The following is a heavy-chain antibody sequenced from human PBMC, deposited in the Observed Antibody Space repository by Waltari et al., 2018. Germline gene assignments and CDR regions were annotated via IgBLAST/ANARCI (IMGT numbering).Heavy chain of an antibody. V-gene: IGHV4-39*01. J-gene: IGHJ4*02. CDR1: GGPISSSSYY. CDR2: IYYSGST. Sequence: QLQLQESGPGLVKPSETLSLTCTVSGGPISSSSYYWGWIRQPPRKGLEWIGSIYYSGSTYYNPSLKSRVTISVDTSKNQFSLKLSSVTAADTAVYYCARLKVTTRPTYYFDYWGQGTLVTVSS. CDR3: ARLKVTTRPTYYFDY. D-gene: IGHD1-1*01.